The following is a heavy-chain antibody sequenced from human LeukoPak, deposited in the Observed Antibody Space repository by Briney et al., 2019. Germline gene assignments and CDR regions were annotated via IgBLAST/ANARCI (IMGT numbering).Heavy chain of an antibody. Sequence: ASVKVSCKASGYTFTSYDINWVRQATGQGLEWMGWMNPNSGNTGYAQKFQGRVTMTRNTSISTAYMELGSLRSEDTAVYYCARVQRSSSWYEPPVLGYWGQGTLVTVSS. CDR2: MNPNSGNT. J-gene: IGHJ4*02. CDR1: GYTFTSYD. V-gene: IGHV1-8*01. CDR3: ARVQRSSSWYEPPVLGY. D-gene: IGHD6-13*01.